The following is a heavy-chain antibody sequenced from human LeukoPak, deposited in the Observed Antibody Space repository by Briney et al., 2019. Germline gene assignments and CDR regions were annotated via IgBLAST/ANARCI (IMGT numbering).Heavy chain of an antibody. Sequence: PSETLSLTCTVSGGSISSSSYYWGWIRQPPGKGLEWIGSIYYSGSTYYNPSLKSRVTISVDTSKNQFSLKLSSVTAADTAVYYCAAGKNRPYYYYGMDVWGQGTTVTVSS. V-gene: IGHV4-39*01. J-gene: IGHJ6*02. D-gene: IGHD2/OR15-2a*01. CDR3: AAGKNRPYYYYGMDV. CDR2: IYYSGST. CDR1: GGSISSSSYY.